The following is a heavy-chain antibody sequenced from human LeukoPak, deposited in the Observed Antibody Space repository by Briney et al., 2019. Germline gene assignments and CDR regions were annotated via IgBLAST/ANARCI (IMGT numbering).Heavy chain of an antibody. CDR2: INHSGST. CDR3: ARGRLAAAGTSDAFDI. J-gene: IGHJ3*02. V-gene: IGHV4-34*01. Sequence: SETLSLTCAVYGVSFSGYYWSWIRQPPGKGLEWIGEINHSGSTNYNPSLKSRGTISVDTSKNQFSLKLSSVTAADTAVYYCARGRLAAAGTSDAFDIWGQGTMVTVSS. CDR1: GVSFSGYY. D-gene: IGHD6-13*01.